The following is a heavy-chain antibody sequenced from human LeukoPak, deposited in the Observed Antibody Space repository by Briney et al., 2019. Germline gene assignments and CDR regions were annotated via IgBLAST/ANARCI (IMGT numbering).Heavy chain of an antibody. Sequence: SETLSLTCTVSGGSISSYYWTWIRQPPGKGLEWIAYIYYSGSTNYNPSLKSRVTISVDTSKNLFSLKLSSVTAADTAVYYCARGAYGDYYFDYWGQGTLVTASS. CDR3: ARGAYGDYYFDY. CDR2: IYYSGST. V-gene: IGHV4-59*01. J-gene: IGHJ4*02. CDR1: GGSISSYY. D-gene: IGHD4-17*01.